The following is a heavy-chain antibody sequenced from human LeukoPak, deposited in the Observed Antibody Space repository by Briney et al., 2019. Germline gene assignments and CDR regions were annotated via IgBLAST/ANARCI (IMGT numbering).Heavy chain of an antibody. D-gene: IGHD2-8*01. V-gene: IGHV5-51*01. J-gene: IGHJ4*02. CDR2: IYPGDSDT. Sequence: GESLKISCKGSGCSFTSYWIGWVRQMPGKGLEWMGIIYPGDSDTRYSLSFQGQVTMSADKSITTAYLQWSSLKASDTAMYYCASLARRVYVEYYFDYWGQGTLVTVSS. CDR3: ASLARRVYVEYYFDY. CDR1: GCSFTSYW.